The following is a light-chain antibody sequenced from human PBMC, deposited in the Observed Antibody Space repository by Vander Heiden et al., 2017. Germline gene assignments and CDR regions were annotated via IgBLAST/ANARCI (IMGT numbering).Light chain of an antibody. Sequence: DIVMTQSPDPLPVSPGERATITCKSSQSVLYSYNNKSYLAWYQQKPGQPPKLLIYWASTRESGVPDRFSGSGSGTDFTLTISSLQAEDVAVYYCQQYYSTPLTFGGGTKVEIK. J-gene: IGKJ4*01. V-gene: IGKV4-1*01. CDR1: QSVLYSYNNKSY. CDR3: QQYYSTPLT. CDR2: WAS.